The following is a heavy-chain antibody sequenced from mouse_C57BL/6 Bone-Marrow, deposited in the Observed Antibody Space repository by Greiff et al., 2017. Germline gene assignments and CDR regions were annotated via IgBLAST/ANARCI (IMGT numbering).Heavy chain of an antibody. CDR1: GYTFTTYP. Sequence: VQLQQSGAELVKPGASVKMSCKASGYTFTTYPIEWMKQNHGKSLEWIGNFHPYNDDTKYNEKFKGKATLTVEKSSSTAYLELSRLTSDDSAVYCCASGYYYGSLYAMDYWGQGTSVTVSS. D-gene: IGHD1-1*01. CDR2: FHPYNDDT. J-gene: IGHJ4*01. CDR3: ASGYYYGSLYAMDY. V-gene: IGHV1-47*01.